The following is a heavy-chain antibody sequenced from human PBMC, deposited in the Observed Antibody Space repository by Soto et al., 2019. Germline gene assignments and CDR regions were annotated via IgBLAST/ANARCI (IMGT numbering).Heavy chain of an antibody. CDR2: IYHSGST. V-gene: IGHV4-4*02. CDR1: GGSISSSHW. Sequence: QVQLQESGPGLVKPSGTLSLSCAVSGGSISSSHWWTWVRQPPGKGLEWIGEIYHSGSTNYNPSLKSRVPISVDTSRNQFPLNLSSVTAADPAVYYWASSGGGEDYWGQGILVTVSS. CDR3: ASSGGGEDY. D-gene: IGHD3-16*01. J-gene: IGHJ4*02.